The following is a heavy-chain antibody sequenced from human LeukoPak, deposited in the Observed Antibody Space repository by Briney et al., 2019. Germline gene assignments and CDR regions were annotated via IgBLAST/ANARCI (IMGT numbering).Heavy chain of an antibody. CDR1: GFTFSSYS. Sequence: PGGSLRLSCAASGFTFSSYSMNWVRQAPGKGLEWVSYISSSSSTIYYADSVKGRFTISRDNAKNSLYLQMNSLRAEDTAVYYCARAPLGVTTSRRGGYWGQGTLVTVSS. V-gene: IGHV3-48*01. CDR2: ISSSSSTI. CDR3: ARAPLGVTTSRRGGY. D-gene: IGHD4-11*01. J-gene: IGHJ4*02.